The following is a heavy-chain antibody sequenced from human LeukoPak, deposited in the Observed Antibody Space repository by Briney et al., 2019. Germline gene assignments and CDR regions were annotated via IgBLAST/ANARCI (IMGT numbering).Heavy chain of an antibody. CDR1: GFTLSSYG. D-gene: IGHD5-24*01. CDR2: ISYDGSKK. J-gene: IGHJ4*02. V-gene: IGHV3-30*18. CDR3: AKGGRDGYDSLDY. Sequence: GGSLRLSCAASGFTLSSYGMHWVRQAPGKGLEWVAVISYDGSKKDYADSVKGRFTISRDNSKNTLFLQMNSLSAEDTAVYYCAKGGRDGYDSLDYWGQGTLVIVSS.